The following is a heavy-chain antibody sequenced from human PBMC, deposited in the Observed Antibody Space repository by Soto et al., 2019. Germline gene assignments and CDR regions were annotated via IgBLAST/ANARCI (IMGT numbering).Heavy chain of an antibody. CDR3: VRGYCTTSPCSGDFQF. V-gene: IGHV1-46*01. Sequence: ASVKVSCKPSGYKFPTYFIDWGRQAPGQGLEWMGMIHPSGDTGYAQKFRGRVTMTIDTSTTTAYMELRNLTSEDTAVYFSVRGYCTTSPCSGDFQFWGQGTLVTVSS. CDR1: GYKFPTYF. J-gene: IGHJ1*01. CDR2: IHPSGDT. D-gene: IGHD2-15*01.